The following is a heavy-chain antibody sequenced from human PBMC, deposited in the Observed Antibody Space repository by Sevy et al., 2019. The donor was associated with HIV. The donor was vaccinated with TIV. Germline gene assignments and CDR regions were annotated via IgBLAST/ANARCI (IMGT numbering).Heavy chain of an antibody. V-gene: IGHV3-21*01. D-gene: IGHD3-22*01. CDR2: ISFSSSYI. CDR1: GFTFDTYT. Sequence: GGSLRLSCAASGFTFDTYTMNWVRQAPGKGLEWVSSISFSSSYIYYADSVKGRFTISRDNAKSSLYLQMNSLRADDTAVYYCASEVSSPGYYDIAGYGDEAFDIWGQGTMVTVSS. CDR3: ASEVSSPGYYDIAGYGDEAFDI. J-gene: IGHJ3*02.